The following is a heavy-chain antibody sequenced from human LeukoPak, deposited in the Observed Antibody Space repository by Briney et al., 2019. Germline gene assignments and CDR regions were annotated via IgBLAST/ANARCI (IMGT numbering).Heavy chain of an antibody. CDR3: PRRDCSGGSCYSSSYYYYYDYMDV. V-gene: IGHV4-34*01. D-gene: IGHD2-15*01. J-gene: IGHJ6*03. CDR2: INHSGST. CDR1: GGSFSGYY. Sequence: SETLSLTCAVYGGSFSGYYWSWIRQPPGKGLEWIGEINHSGSTNYNPSLKSRVTISVDTSKNQFSLKLSSVTAADTAVYYCPRRDCSGGSCYSSSYYYYYDYMDVWGKGTAVTVSS.